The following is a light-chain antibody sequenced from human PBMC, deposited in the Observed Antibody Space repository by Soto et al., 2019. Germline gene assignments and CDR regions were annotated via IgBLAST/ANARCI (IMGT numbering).Light chain of an antibody. J-gene: IGKJ1*01. CDR1: QSVSSN. CDR2: GAS. Sequence: EIVLAPAPATLSVSPGERATLSCRASQSVSSNLAWYQQKSGQAPRLLIYGASTRATGIPARFSGSGSGTDFTLTISDLEPADFGLYYCQQRLNWPPGFGQGTKVDIK. V-gene: IGKV3-11*01. CDR3: QQRLNWPPG.